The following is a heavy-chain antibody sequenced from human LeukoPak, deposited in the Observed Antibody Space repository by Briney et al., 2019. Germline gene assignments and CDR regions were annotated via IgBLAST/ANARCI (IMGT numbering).Heavy chain of an antibody. Sequence: ASVKVSCKASGYTFTGYYMHWVRQAPGQGIEWMGWINPNSGGTNYAQKFQGRVTMTRDTSISTAYMELSRLRSDDTAVYYCARLYSSSPYDAFDIWGQGTMVPVSS. CDR2: INPNSGGT. D-gene: IGHD6-6*01. J-gene: IGHJ3*02. V-gene: IGHV1-2*02. CDR1: GYTFTGYY. CDR3: ARLYSSSPYDAFDI.